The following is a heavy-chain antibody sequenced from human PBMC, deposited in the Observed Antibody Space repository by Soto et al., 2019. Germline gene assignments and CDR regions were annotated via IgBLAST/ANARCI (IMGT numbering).Heavy chain of an antibody. CDR3: APGLLGYCSGGSCYSDS. Sequence: QVQLVQSGAEVKKPGASVRVSCQTSAYTFTNYAVSWVRQAPGQGLEWMGGISGDNGNTIYAQKFQGRVTMTTDTSTRKAYMELRSLRSDATAVYYCAPGLLGYCSGGSCYSDSWGQGTLVTVSS. J-gene: IGHJ4*02. V-gene: IGHV1-18*01. CDR1: AYTFTNYA. D-gene: IGHD2-15*01. CDR2: ISGDNGNT.